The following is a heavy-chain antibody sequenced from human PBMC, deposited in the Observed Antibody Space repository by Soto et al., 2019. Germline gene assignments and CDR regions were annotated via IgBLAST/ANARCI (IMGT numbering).Heavy chain of an antibody. CDR2: ISGSGGST. CDR3: ATEGRDGYNLGYFDY. D-gene: IGHD5-12*01. V-gene: IGHV3-23*01. J-gene: IGHJ4*02. CDR1: GFTLRAYA. Sequence: GGSLRLSCAASGFTLRAYAVSWVRQALGRGLEWVSSISGSGGSTYYADSVKGRFTISRDNSKNTVHLQMNSLRAEDTAVYHCATEGRDGYNLGYFDYWGQGTLVTVSS.